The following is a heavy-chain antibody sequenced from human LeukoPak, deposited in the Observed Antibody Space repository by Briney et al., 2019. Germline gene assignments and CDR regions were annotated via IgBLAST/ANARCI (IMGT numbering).Heavy chain of an antibody. Sequence: ASVKVSCKASGYTFTSYDINWVRQATGQGLEWMGWISAYNGNTNYAQKLQGRVTMTTDTSTSTAYMELRSLRSDDTAVYYCARGITMVRGAMGRPNWFDPWGQGTLVTVSS. D-gene: IGHD3-10*01. CDR2: ISAYNGNT. CDR1: GYTFTSYD. J-gene: IGHJ5*02. CDR3: ARGITMVRGAMGRPNWFDP. V-gene: IGHV1-18*01.